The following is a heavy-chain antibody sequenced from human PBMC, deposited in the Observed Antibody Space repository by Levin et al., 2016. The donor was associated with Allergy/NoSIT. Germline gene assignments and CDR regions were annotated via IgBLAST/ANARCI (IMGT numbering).Heavy chain of an antibody. Sequence: SGPTLVKPKQTLTLTCVFSGFSLMNRGEGVAWIRQPPGKAPEWLAVIYWDDDKRYNPPLKARLTITKDISKNEVVLNMANVDPVDTATYFCARNKILGSTDCFDIWGQGTMVTVSS. V-gene: IGHV2-5*02. J-gene: IGHJ3*02. CDR2: IYWDDDK. D-gene: IGHD2-21*02. CDR1: GFSLMNRGEG. CDR3: ARNKILGSTDCFDI.